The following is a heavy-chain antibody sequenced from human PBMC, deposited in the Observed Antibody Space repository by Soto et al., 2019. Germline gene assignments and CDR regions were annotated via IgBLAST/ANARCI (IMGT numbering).Heavy chain of an antibody. Sequence: GASVKVSCKASGGTFSSYAISWVRQAPGQGLEWMGIINPSFGTTNYAQKFQGRVTMTRDTSTSTVYMELSSLRSEDTAVYYCARELDTAMVTRDYWGQGTLVTVSS. CDR2: INPSFGTT. J-gene: IGHJ4*02. D-gene: IGHD5-18*01. CDR1: GGTFSSYA. V-gene: IGHV1-69*05. CDR3: ARELDTAMVTRDY.